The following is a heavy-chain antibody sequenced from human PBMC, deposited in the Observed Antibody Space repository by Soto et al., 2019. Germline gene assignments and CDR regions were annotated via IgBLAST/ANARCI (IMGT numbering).Heavy chain of an antibody. D-gene: IGHD2-21*02. Sequence: PGESLKLSCKGSGYSFTSYWIGWVRQMPGKGLEWIGIIYPGDSDTRYSPSFQGQVTISADKSISTAYLQWSSLKASDTAMYYCARMGAYCGGDCYYSAFDIWGQGTMVTVSS. V-gene: IGHV5-51*01. J-gene: IGHJ3*02. CDR3: ARMGAYCGGDCYYSAFDI. CDR2: IYPGDSDT. CDR1: GYSFTSYW.